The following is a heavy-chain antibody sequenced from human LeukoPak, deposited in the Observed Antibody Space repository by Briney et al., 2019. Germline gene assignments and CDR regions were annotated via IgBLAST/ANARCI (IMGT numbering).Heavy chain of an antibody. CDR2: INHSGST. V-gene: IGHV4-34*01. Sequence: SSETLSLTCAVYGGSFSGYYWSWIRQPPGKGLEWIGEINHSGSTNYNPSLKSRVTISVDTSKNQFSLKLSSVTAADTAVYYCARGRYYDYVWGTAASDAFGIWGQGTMVTVSS. CDR3: ARGRYYDYVWGTAASDAFGI. J-gene: IGHJ3*02. D-gene: IGHD3-16*01. CDR1: GGSFSGYY.